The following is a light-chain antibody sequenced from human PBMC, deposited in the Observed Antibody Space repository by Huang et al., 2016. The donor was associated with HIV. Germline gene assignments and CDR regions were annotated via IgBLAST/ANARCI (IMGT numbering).Light chain of an antibody. Sequence: EVVMTQSPGTLSVSPGDRATLSCRASQSVRSNLAWYQQKPGQAPRRLIYDASTRATGVPARFSGSGSGTQFTLSISSLQSEDFAVYYCQQYDNWPPFTFGPGTKVDIK. J-gene: IGKJ3*01. V-gene: IGKV3-15*01. CDR3: QQYDNWPPFT. CDR2: DAS. CDR1: QSVRSN.